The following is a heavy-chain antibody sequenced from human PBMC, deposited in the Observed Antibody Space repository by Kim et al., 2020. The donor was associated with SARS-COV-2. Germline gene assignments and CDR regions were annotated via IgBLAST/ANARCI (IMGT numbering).Heavy chain of an antibody. Sequence: SETLSLTCTVSGASISSGGYYWSWIRQHPGKGLEWIGYIYYSGSTYYNPSLKSRVTISVDTSKNQFSLKLSSVTAADTAVYYCARAPITMIVVVQAFDIWGQGTMVTVSS. CDR2: IYYSGST. V-gene: IGHV4-31*03. CDR1: GASISSGGYY. CDR3: ARAPITMIVVVQAFDI. D-gene: IGHD3-22*01. J-gene: IGHJ3*02.